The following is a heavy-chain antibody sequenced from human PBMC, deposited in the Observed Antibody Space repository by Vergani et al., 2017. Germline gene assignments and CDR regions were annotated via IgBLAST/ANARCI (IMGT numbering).Heavy chain of an antibody. V-gene: IGHV4-39*01. CDR1: GGSFFNSRYY. J-gene: IGHJ4*02. Sequence: QLQLQESGPGLVKPSGTLSLTCSVTGGSFFNSRYYWGWIRQPPGKGLEWIGSMDYNGPAYYTPSLRRRVAISIDTSKMQFSLKLYSLTAADTAIYYCARHVTQDYYNESEYFDYWGLGTLVTVSS. CDR3: ARHVTQDYYNESEYFDY. D-gene: IGHD3-22*01. CDR2: MDYNGPA.